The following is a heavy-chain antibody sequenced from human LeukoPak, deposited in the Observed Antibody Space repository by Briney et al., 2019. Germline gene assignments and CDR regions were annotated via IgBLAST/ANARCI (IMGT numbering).Heavy chain of an antibody. CDR2: FDPEDGET. J-gene: IGHJ5*02. CDR1: GYTLTELS. V-gene: IGHV1-24*01. Sequence: GASVKVSCKVSGYTLTELSMLWVRQAPGKGLEWMGGFDPEDGETIYAQKFQGRVTMTEDTSTDTAYMELSSLRSEDTAVYYCARDSSGYYSNWFDPWGQGTLVTVSS. CDR3: ARDSSGYYSNWFDP. D-gene: IGHD3-22*01.